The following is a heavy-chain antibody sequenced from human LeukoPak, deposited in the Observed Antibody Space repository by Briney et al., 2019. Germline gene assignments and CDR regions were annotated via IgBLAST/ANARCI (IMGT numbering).Heavy chain of an antibody. CDR3: ARGTYDIDGGFDY. J-gene: IGHJ4*02. CDR1: GGSFSGYY. CDR2: INHSGST. V-gene: IGHV4-34*01. Sequence: SETLSLTCAVYGGSFSGYYWSWIRQPPGKGLEWIGEINHSGSTNYNPSLKSRVTISVDTSKNQFSLKLSSVTAADPAVYYCARGTYDIDGGFDYWGQGTLVTVSS. D-gene: IGHD3-22*01.